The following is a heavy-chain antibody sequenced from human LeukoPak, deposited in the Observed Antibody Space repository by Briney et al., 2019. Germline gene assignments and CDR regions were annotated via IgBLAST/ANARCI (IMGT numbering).Heavy chain of an antibody. CDR3: ARVNYYDSSMPLDY. D-gene: IGHD3-22*01. Sequence: GGSLRLSCAASGFSFTHSSMNWVRQAPGKGLEWVSSISSGSSYIYYADSMKGRSTISRDNAKNSLYLQINSLRAEDTAVYYCARVNYYDSSMPLDYWGQGTLVTVSS. J-gene: IGHJ4*02. V-gene: IGHV3-21*04. CDR2: ISSGSSYI. CDR1: GFSFTHSS.